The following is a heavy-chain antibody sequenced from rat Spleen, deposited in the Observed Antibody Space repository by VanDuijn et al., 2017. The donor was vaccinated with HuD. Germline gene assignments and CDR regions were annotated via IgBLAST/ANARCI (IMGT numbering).Heavy chain of an antibody. CDR2: ISSVGGGT. CDR3: ERQHYDGYYHGPVLGIMDA. V-gene: IGHV5-46*01. J-gene: IGHJ4*01. Sequence: EVQLVESGGGLVQPGRSLKLSCAASGFTFSTFPMAWVRQAPKKGLEWVASISSVGGGTYYSDSVKGRFTISRDNAKSTLYLQMDSLRSEDTASYAGERQHYDGYYHGPVLGIMDAWGQGASVTVSS. D-gene: IGHD1-12*03. CDR1: GFTFSTFP.